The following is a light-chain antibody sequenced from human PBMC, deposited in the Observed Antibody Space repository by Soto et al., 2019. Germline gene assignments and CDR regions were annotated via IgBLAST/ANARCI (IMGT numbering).Light chain of an antibody. J-gene: IGKJ1*01. CDR3: KQYERYST. CDR1: QNIYTW. CDR2: KAS. Sequence: QVSQSPSAPCATVGDKVTITFRASQNIYTWLAWYQQKPGIAPKLLIHKASTLESGVPSRFSGSGYGTEFTLTISGLQPEDSATYYCKQYERYSTCGQGTKGDIK. V-gene: IGKV1-5*03.